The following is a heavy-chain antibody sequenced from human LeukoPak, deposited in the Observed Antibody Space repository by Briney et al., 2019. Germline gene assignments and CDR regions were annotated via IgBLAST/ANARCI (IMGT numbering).Heavy chain of an antibody. CDR1: RFTFSSYW. D-gene: IGHD6-13*01. Sequence: GGSLVLSCAASRFTFSSYWMSWVRQAPGKGLQWVANIKQDGSEKYYVASVQGRFTISRDNAKHSLYLQMNSLRAEDTAVYYCARDLFAAAGRYYYYYMDVWGKGTTVTVSS. J-gene: IGHJ6*03. V-gene: IGHV3-7*01. CDR3: ARDLFAAAGRYYYYYMDV. CDR2: IKQDGSEK.